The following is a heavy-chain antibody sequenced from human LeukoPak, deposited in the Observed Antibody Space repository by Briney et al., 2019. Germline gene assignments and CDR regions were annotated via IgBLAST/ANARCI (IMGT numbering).Heavy chain of an antibody. J-gene: IGHJ6*03. D-gene: IGHD6-6*01. Sequence: PSETLSLTCTVSGGSISSGSYYWGWIRQPPGKGLEWIGYIYYSGSTNYNPSLKSRVAISVDTSKNQFSLKLSSVTAADTAVYYCARGGIAARLEYYYYYMDVWGKGTTVTVSS. CDR3: ARGGIAARLEYYYYYMDV. V-gene: IGHV4-61*01. CDR2: IYYSGST. CDR1: GGSISSGSYY.